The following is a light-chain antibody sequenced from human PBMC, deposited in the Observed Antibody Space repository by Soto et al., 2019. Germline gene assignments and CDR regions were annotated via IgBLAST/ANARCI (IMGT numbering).Light chain of an antibody. CDR3: HQYGSALWT. Sequence: EIVLTQSPGTLSLSPGERATLSCRASQYVSRSYLAWYQQKPGQAPRLLIYDGSRRATGIPDRFSGSWSGTDFALTISRLEPEDFAVYYCHQYGSALWTFGQGTRVEIK. CDR2: DGS. CDR1: QYVSRSY. V-gene: IGKV3-20*01. J-gene: IGKJ1*01.